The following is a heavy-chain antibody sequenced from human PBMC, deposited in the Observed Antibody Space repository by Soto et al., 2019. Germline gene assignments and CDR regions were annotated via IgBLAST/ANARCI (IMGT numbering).Heavy chain of an antibody. CDR3: ARDRIVGATWFDP. CDR1: GGTFSSYA. CDR2: IIPIFGTA. Sequence: SVKVSCKASGGTFSSYAISWVRQAPGQGLEWMGGIIPIFGTANYAQKFQGRVTITADESTSTAYMELSSLRSEDTAVYYCARDRIVGATWFDPWGQGTLVTVSS. D-gene: IGHD1-26*01. J-gene: IGHJ5*02. V-gene: IGHV1-69*13.